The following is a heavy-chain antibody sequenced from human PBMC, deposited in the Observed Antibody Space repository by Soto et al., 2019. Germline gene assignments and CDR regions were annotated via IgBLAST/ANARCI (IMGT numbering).Heavy chain of an antibody. J-gene: IGHJ6*04. Sequence: SVKVSCKASGGTFSSYAISWVRQAPGQGLEWMGGIIPIFGTANYAQKFQGRVTITADKSTSTAYMELSSLRSEDTAVYYCARGPSRRWPYYGMDVWGKGTTATVSS. CDR2: IIPIFGTA. D-gene: IGHD6-13*01. V-gene: IGHV1-69*06. CDR1: GGTFSSYA. CDR3: ARGPSRRWPYYGMDV.